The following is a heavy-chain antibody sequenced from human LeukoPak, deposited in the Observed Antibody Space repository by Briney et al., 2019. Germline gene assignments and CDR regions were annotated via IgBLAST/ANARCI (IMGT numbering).Heavy chain of an antibody. CDR1: GFTFSSYA. CDR3: ARAKVWPPTRGAFDI. V-gene: IGHV3-23*01. J-gene: IGHJ3*02. D-gene: IGHD4-11*01. Sequence: PGGSLRLSCAASGFTFSSYAMSWVRQAPGKGLEWVSAISGSGGSTYYADSVKGRFTISRDNAKNTLYLQMNSLRAEDTAVYYCARAKVWPPTRGAFDIWGQGTMVTVSS. CDR2: ISGSGGST.